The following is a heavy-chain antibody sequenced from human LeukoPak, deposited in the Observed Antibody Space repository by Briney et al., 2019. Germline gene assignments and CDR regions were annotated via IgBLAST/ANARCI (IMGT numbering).Heavy chain of an antibody. CDR2: IKRKTDGGTT. Sequence: GGSLRLSCAASGFTFSDAWMSWARQAPGKGLEWVGRIKRKTDGGTTDYAAPVKGRFTISRDDSKNTLYLQMSSLKTEDTAVYYCATRTTVTGYYWGQGTLVTVSS. CDR1: GFTFSDAW. J-gene: IGHJ4*02. D-gene: IGHD4-17*01. V-gene: IGHV3-15*01. CDR3: ATRTTVTGYY.